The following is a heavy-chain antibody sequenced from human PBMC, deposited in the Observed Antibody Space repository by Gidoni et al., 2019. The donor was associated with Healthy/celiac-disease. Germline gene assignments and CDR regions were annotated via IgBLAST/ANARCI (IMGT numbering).Heavy chain of an antibody. CDR3: ARGSYDTFFYYYGMDV. D-gene: IGHD6-6*01. J-gene: IGHJ6*02. CDR1: GFIFDSYW. CDR2: IKQDGSEK. Sequence: EVQLVESGGGLVQPGGSLRLSCAASGFIFDSYWMSWVRQAPGQGREWVANIKQDGSEKYYVDSVKGRLTVSRDNAKKSLYLQMNSLRAEDTAVYYCARGSYDTFFYYYGMDVWGQGTTVTVSS. V-gene: IGHV3-7*03.